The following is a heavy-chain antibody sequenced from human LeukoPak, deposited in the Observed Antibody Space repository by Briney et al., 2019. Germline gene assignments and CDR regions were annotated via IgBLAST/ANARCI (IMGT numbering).Heavy chain of an antibody. CDR3: ARAYGHYDFDY. CDR1: GFTFSSYE. CDR2: ITSSGSTI. J-gene: IGHJ4*02. V-gene: IGHV3-48*03. D-gene: IGHD4-17*01. Sequence: GGSLRLSCAASGFTFSSYEMNWVRQAPGKGLEWVSYITSSGSTIYYADSVKGRFTISRDNAKNALYLQMNSLRAEDTAVYYCARAYGHYDFDYWGQGTLVTVSS.